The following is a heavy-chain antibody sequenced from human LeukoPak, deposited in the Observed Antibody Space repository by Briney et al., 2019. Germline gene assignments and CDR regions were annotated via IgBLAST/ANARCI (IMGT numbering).Heavy chain of an antibody. Sequence: PSETLSLTCGVYGGAFSGYYWSWFRQPPGKGLEWWGEINQSGRINDNPSLKSPITLSEDTSKNQFSLKLSSVTAADTAVYYCARDIAVDDTDYWGQGTLVTVSS. CDR3: ARDIAVDDTDY. CDR1: GGAFSGYY. CDR2: INQSGRI. J-gene: IGHJ4*02. D-gene: IGHD6-19*01. V-gene: IGHV4-34*01.